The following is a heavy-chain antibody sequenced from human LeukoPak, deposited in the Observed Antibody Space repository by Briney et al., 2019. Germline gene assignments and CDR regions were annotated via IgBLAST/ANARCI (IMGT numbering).Heavy chain of an antibody. CDR3: ARVTVGALDY. V-gene: IGHV4-34*01. Sequence: NTSETLSLTCAVYGGSFSGYYWSWIRQPPGKGLEWIGEINHSGSTNYNPSLKSRVTISIHTSKNQFSLSLSSVTAADTAVYYCARVTVGALDYWGQGTLVTVSS. CDR1: GGSFSGYY. D-gene: IGHD1-26*01. J-gene: IGHJ4*02. CDR2: INHSGST.